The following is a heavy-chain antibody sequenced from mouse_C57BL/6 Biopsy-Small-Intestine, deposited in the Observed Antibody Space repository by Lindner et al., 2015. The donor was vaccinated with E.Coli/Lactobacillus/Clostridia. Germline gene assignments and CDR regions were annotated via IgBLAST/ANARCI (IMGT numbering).Heavy chain of an antibody. D-gene: IGHD1-1*01. Sequence: VQLQESGPELVKPGASVQMSCKASGYTFTDYIMHWVKQKPGQGLEWIGFINPYNDGTEYNEKFKGKATLTSDKSSSTAYMELSSLTSEDSAVYYCARPDYYDGSYSDWYFDVWGAGTTVTVSS. CDR3: ARPDYYDGSYSDWYFDV. V-gene: IGHV1-14*01. CDR1: GYTFTDYI. J-gene: IGHJ1*01. CDR2: INPYNDGT.